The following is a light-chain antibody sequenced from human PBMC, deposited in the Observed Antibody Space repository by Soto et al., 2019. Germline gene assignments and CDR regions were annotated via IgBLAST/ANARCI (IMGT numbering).Light chain of an antibody. CDR3: VSWDDSLSGLV. V-gene: IGLV1-47*02. CDR1: SANIGNNF. J-gene: IGLJ1*01. Sequence: LTPPPSASGTPGQRVTISCSGRSANIGNNFVCWYQQLPGTSPKLLIYSNNQRPSGVPDRFSGSKSGTSASLAISGLRSEDEGDYYCVSWDDSLSGLVFGTGTKVTV. CDR2: SNN.